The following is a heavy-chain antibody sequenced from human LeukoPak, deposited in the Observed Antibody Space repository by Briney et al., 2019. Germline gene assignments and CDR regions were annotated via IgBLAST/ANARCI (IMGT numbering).Heavy chain of an antibody. CDR3: AATSGRYFDWFLDY. Sequence: GGSLRLSCAASGFTVSSNYMSWVRQAPGKGLEWVSVIYSGGSTYYADSVKGRSTISRDNSKNTLYLQMNSLRAEDTAVYYCAATSGRYFDWFLDYWGQGTLVTVSS. D-gene: IGHD3-9*01. V-gene: IGHV3-53*01. CDR1: GFTVSSNY. J-gene: IGHJ4*02. CDR2: IYSGGST.